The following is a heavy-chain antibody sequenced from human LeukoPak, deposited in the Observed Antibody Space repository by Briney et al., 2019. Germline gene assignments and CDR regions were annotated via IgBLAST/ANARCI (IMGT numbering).Heavy chain of an antibody. J-gene: IGHJ6*03. CDR1: GGSFSGYY. V-gene: IGHV4-34*01. D-gene: IGHD2-15*01. Sequence: PSETLSLTCAVYGGSFSGYYWSWIRQPPGKGLEWIGEINHSGSTNYNPSLKSRVTISVDMSKNQFSLKLSSVTAADTAVYYCARGYCSGGSCYSYYYYNYMDVWGKGTTVTVSS. CDR3: ARGYCSGGSCYSYYYYNYMDV. CDR2: INHSGST.